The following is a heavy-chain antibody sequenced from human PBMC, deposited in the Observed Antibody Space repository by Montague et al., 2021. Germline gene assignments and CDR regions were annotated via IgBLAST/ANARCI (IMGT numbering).Heavy chain of an antibody. J-gene: IGHJ5*02. CDR3: AKQDYFVSGTSYKGFDP. D-gene: IGHD3-10*01. Sequence: SETLSLTCTVSSGSIFHAHRRWVRQPPGKGLEWLGSMFYGGATSNNPSLKSRVTMSIDTSTNQFSLKLSFVTAADTAVYYCAKQDYFVSGTSYKGFDPWGQGILVTVSS. V-gene: IGHV4-59*08. CDR1: SGSIFHAH. CDR2: MFYGGAT.